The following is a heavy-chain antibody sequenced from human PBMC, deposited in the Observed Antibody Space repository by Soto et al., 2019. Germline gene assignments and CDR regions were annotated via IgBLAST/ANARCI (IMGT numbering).Heavy chain of an antibody. CDR1: GYTFTSYD. D-gene: IGHD4-17*01. CDR2: MNPNSGNT. V-gene: IGHV1-8*01. J-gene: IGHJ6*02. Sequence: ASVKVSCKASGYTFTSYDINWVRQATGQGLEWMGWMNPNSGNTGYAQKFQGRVTMTRNTSISTAYMELSSLRSEDTAVYYCAGIATVTNHWYYYYGMDDWGQGTTVTVSS. CDR3: AGIATVTNHWYYYYGMDD.